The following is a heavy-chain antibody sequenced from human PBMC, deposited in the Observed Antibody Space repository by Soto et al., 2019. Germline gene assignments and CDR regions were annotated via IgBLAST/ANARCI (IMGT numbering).Heavy chain of an antibody. V-gene: IGHV3-49*04. CDR3: TRVGPGRYFDWLWLYYYYGMDV. CDR1: GFTFGDYA. CDR2: IRSKAYGGTT. J-gene: IGHJ6*02. D-gene: IGHD3-9*01. Sequence: GGSLRLSCTASGFTFGDYAMSWVRQAPGKGLEWVGFIRSKAYGGTTEYAASVKGRFTISRDDSKSIAYLQVNSLKTEDTAVYYCTRVGPGRYFDWLWLYYYYGMDVWGQGTTVTVSS.